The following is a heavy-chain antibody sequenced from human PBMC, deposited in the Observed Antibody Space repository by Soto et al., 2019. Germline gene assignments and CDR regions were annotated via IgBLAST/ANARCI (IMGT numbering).Heavy chain of an antibody. V-gene: IGHV4-4*07. D-gene: IGHD6-19*01. Sequence: SETLSLTCTVSGGSISSYYWSWIRQPAGKGLEWIGRIYTSGSTNYNPSLKSRVTMSVDTSKKQFSLKLSSVTAADTAVYYCARDNNSSGWYTYWGQGTLVTVSS. J-gene: IGHJ4*02. CDR2: IYTSGST. CDR1: GGSISSYY. CDR3: ARDNNSSGWYTY.